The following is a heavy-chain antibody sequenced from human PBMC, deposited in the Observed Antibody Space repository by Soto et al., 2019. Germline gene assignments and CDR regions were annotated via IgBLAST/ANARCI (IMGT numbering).Heavy chain of an antibody. CDR3: AKRSVAGTTQSFDY. Sequence: GSLRLSCAASGFTFSNYAMSWVRQAPGKGLEWISTISTGGGATDYADSVRGRFTISRDNSKSTLFLQMNSLRADDTAVYYCAKRSVAGTTQSFDYWGQGTLVTVSS. D-gene: IGHD1-7*01. V-gene: IGHV3-23*01. CDR2: ISTGGGAT. J-gene: IGHJ4*02. CDR1: GFTFSNYA.